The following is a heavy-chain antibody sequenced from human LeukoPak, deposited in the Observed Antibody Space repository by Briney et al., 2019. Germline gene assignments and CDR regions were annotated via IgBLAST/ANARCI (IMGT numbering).Heavy chain of an antibody. Sequence: SVKVSCKASGGTFSSYAISWVRQAPGQGLEWMGRIIPIFGTANYAQKFQGRVTITTDESTSTAYVELSSLRSEDTAVYYCARDLTHDYLRRGHFDYWGQGTLVTVSS. CDR1: GGTFSSYA. D-gene: IGHD4-11*01. V-gene: IGHV1-69*05. CDR3: ARDLTHDYLRRGHFDY. CDR2: IIPIFGTA. J-gene: IGHJ4*02.